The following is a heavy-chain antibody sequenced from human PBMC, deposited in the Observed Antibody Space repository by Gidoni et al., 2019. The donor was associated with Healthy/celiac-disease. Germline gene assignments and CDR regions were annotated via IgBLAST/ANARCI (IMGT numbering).Heavy chain of an antibody. CDR3: ARESPNYGPGDY. Sequence: EVQLVESGGGLVQPGGSLRLSCAASGFTFSSYSMNWVRQAQGKGLEWVSYISSSSSTIYYADSGKGRFTISRENAKNSLYLQMNSLRDEDTAVYYCARESPNYGPGDYWGQGTLVTVSS. D-gene: IGHD3-10*01. V-gene: IGHV3-48*02. CDR2: ISSSSSTI. J-gene: IGHJ4*02. CDR1: GFTFSSYS.